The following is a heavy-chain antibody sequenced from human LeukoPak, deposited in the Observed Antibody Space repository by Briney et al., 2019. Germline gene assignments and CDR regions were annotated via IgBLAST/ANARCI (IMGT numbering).Heavy chain of an antibody. V-gene: IGHV3-30*01. CDR3: ARAPHKYSSSWYGY. CDR1: GFTFSSYA. D-gene: IGHD6-13*01. J-gene: IGHJ4*02. CDR2: ISYDGSNK. Sequence: PGGSLRLSCAASGFTFSSYAMHWDRQAPGKGLEWVAVISYDGSNKYYADSVKGRFTISRDNSKNTLYLQMNSLRAEDTAVYYCARAPHKYSSSWYGYWGQGTLVTVSS.